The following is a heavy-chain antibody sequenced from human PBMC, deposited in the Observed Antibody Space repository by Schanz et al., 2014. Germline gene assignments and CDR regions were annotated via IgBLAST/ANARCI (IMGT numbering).Heavy chain of an antibody. D-gene: IGHD1-20*01. CDR3: TTFNNRDALYI. CDR1: GFTFSSYV. J-gene: IGHJ3*02. CDR2: IENNANGATT. V-gene: IGHV3-15*04. Sequence: EVQVVESGGGFVQPGGSLRLSCAASGFTFSSYVMNWVRQAPGRGLEWVGRIENNANGATTDYAAPVKGRFTVSRDDSRNTLYLQMNTLRTDDTALYYCTTFNNRDALYIWGQGTMVSVSS.